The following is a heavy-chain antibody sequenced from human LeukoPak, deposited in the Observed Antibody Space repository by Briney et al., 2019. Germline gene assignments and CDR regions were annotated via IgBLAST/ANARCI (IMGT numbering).Heavy chain of an antibody. J-gene: IGHJ4*02. CDR2: IGGSGVSI. CDR1: GFTFSNYA. CDR3: AKGGVSGWFYFDF. Sequence: GGSLRLSCGASGFTFSNYAMTWVRQAPGKGLERVSTIGGSGVSIYYADSVKGRFTISRDNSRNTVYLQMDSLRAEDTALYYCAKGGVSGWFYFDFWGKGTLVTVSS. V-gene: IGHV3-23*01. D-gene: IGHD6-19*01.